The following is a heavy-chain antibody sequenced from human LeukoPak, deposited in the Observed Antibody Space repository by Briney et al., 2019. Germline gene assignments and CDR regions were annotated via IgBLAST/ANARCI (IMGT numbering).Heavy chain of an antibody. CDR1: GFTLSSYW. Sequence: GGSLRLSCAASGFTLSSYWMHWVRHAPGKGLLWVSRISSDGRSTSYADSLKGRFTISRDNAKNTLYLQMNSLKVEDTAVYFCARGVASSWGAFDMWGQGTMVTVSS. CDR2: ISSDGRST. D-gene: IGHD3-16*01. CDR3: ARGVASSWGAFDM. J-gene: IGHJ3*02. V-gene: IGHV3-74*01.